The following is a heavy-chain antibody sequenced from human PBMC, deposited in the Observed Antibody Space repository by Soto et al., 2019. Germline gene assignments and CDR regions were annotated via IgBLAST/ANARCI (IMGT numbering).Heavy chain of an antibody. D-gene: IGHD3-9*01. Sequence: QVQLVQSGAEVKKPGASVKVSCKASGYTFTSYYMHWVRQAPGQGLEWMGIINPSGGSTSYAQKFQGRVTMTRDKSTSTVYMELSSLGSEDTAVYYCARDQVGGSYDILTGYYKSYYYYMDVWGKGTTVTVSS. CDR3: ARDQVGGSYDILTGYYKSYYYYMDV. CDR2: INPSGGST. CDR1: GYTFTSYY. J-gene: IGHJ6*03. V-gene: IGHV1-46*03.